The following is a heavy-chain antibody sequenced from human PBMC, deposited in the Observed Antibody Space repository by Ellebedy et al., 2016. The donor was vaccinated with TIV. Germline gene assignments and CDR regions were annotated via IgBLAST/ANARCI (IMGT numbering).Heavy chain of an antibody. J-gene: IGHJ4*02. CDR3: ARLYGGNSGDY. V-gene: IGHV4-59*08. CDR2: IYYSGST. Sequence: MPSETLSLTCTVSGGSISSYYWSWIRQPPGKGLEWIGYIYYSGSTNYNPSLKSRVTISVDTSKNQFSLKRSSVTAADTAVYYCARLYGGNSGDYWGQGTLVTVSS. D-gene: IGHD4-23*01. CDR1: GGSISSYY.